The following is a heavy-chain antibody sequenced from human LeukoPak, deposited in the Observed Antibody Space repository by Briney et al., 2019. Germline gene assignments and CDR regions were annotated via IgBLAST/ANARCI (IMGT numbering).Heavy chain of an antibody. J-gene: IGHJ4*02. CDR3: AKDAMYYYDSSGQGPFDY. Sequence: GGSLRLSCEVSGLSVRGSYMSWVRQAPGKGLEWVSVIYSGDRRYYADSVKGRFTISRDTSKNTLYLQMNSLRAEDTAVYYCAKDAMYYYDSSGQGPFDYWGQGTLVTVSS. CDR1: GLSVRGSY. V-gene: IGHV3-53*01. CDR2: IYSGDRR. D-gene: IGHD3-22*01.